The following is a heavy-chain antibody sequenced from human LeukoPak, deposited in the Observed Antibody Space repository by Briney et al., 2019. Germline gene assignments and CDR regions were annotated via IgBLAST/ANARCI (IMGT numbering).Heavy chain of an antibody. CDR3: ARHPDDYYDSSGYPH. D-gene: IGHD3-22*01. V-gene: IGHV4-39*01. J-gene: IGHJ4*01. Sequence: SETLSLTCTVSGGSISSSSYYWGWIRQPPGKGLEWIGSIYYSGSTYYNPSLTSRVTISVDTSKNQFSLKLSSVTAADTAVYYCARHPDDYYDSSGYPHWGQGTLVTVSS. CDR2: IYYSGST. CDR1: GGSISSSSYY.